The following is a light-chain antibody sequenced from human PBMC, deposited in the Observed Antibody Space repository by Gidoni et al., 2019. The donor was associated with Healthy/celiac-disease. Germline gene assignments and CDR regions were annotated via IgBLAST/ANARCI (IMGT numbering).Light chain of an antibody. V-gene: IGKV1-33*01. J-gene: IGKJ3*01. CDR2: DAS. Sequence: DIQMTQSPSSLSSSVGDRVTITCQASQDINNYLNWYQQKPGKAPKLLIYDASNLETGVPARFSGSGSGTDFTFTISSLEPEDIATYYCQQYDNLLTTFGPXTKVDIK. CDR1: QDINNY. CDR3: QQYDNLLTT.